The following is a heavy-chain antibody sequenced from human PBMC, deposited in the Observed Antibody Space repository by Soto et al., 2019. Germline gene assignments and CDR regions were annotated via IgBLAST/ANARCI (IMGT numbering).Heavy chain of an antibody. D-gene: IGHD6-6*01. Sequence: VQLVESGGGLVQPGRSLRLSCAASGFTFDDYAMHWVRQAPGKGLGWVSGISWDSGSIGYADSVKGRFTISRHNAKNSLYLQMNSLRAEDTAVYYCAKGGQLDSNWFDPWGQGTLVSVSS. CDR1: GFTFDDYA. CDR2: ISWDSGSI. CDR3: AKGGQLDSNWFDP. J-gene: IGHJ5*02. V-gene: IGHV3-9*01.